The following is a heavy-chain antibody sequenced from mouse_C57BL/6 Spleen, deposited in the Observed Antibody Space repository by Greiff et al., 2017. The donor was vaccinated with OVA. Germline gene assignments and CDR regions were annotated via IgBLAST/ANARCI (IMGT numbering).Heavy chain of an antibody. CDR1: GYAFSSYW. D-gene: IGHD3-3*01. CDR2: IYPGDGDT. V-gene: IGHV1-80*01. J-gene: IGHJ2*01. CDR3: ARSGGQNRFDY. Sequence: QVHVKQSGAELVKPGASVKISCKASGYAFSSYWMNWVKQRPGKGLEWIGQIYPGDGDTNYNGKFKGKATLTADKSSSTAYMQLSSLTSEDAAVYVCARSGGQNRFDYWGQGTTLTVSS.